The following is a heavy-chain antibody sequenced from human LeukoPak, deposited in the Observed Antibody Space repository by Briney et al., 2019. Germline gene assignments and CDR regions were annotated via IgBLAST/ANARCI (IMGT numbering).Heavy chain of an antibody. V-gene: IGHV4-61*01. CDR1: GGSISSGSYY. Sequence: SQTLSLTCTVSGGSISSGSYYWSWIRQPPGKGLEWIGYIYYSGSTNYNPSLKSRVTISVDTSKNQFSLKLSSVTAVDTAVYYGAAKSRSWLTWFTPWAQGPLVTAS. D-gene: IGHD6-13*01. CDR3: AAKSRSWLTWFTP. CDR2: IYYSGST. J-gene: IGHJ5*02.